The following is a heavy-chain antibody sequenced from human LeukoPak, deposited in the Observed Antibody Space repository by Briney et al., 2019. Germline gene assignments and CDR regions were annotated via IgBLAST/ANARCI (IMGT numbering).Heavy chain of an antibody. D-gene: IGHD6-25*01. CDR2: ISSSSSYI. CDR1: GFTFSSYS. V-gene: IGHV3-21*01. J-gene: IGHJ6*03. Sequence: PGGSLRLSCAASGFTFSSYSMNWVRQAPGKGLEWVSSISSSSSYIYYADSVKGRFTISRDNSKNTLYLQMNSLRAEDTAVYYCAKARGIHYYYHMDVWGKGTTVTISS. CDR3: AKARGIHYYYHMDV.